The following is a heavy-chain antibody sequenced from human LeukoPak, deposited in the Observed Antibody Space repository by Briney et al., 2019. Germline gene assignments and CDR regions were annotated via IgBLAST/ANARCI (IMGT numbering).Heavy chain of an antibody. CDR2: IYYSGST. Sequence: PSETLSLTCAVYGGSFSGYYWSWIRQPPGKGLEWIGDIYYSGSTNYNPSLKSRVTISVDTSKNQFSLKLSSVTAADTAVYYCARHAGGGDALDIWGQGTMVSVSS. CDR1: GGSFSGYY. V-gene: IGHV4-59*08. D-gene: IGHD3-16*01. CDR3: ARHAGGGDALDI. J-gene: IGHJ3*02.